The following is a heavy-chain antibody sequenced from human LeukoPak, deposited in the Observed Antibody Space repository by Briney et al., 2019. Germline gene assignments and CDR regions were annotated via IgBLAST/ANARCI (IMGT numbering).Heavy chain of an antibody. Sequence: GASVKVSCKASGYSFTSYGISWVRQAPGQGLEWMGWISAYNGNTNYAQKLQGRVTMTTDTSTSTAYVELRSLRSDDTAVYYCARDPALDCGGDCYSFGLDYWGQGTLVTVSS. CDR1: GYSFTSYG. CDR3: ARDPALDCGGDCYSFGLDY. D-gene: IGHD2-21*02. CDR2: ISAYNGNT. J-gene: IGHJ4*02. V-gene: IGHV1-18*04.